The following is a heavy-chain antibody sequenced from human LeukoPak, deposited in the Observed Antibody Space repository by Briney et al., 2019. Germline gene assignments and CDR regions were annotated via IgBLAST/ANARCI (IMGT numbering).Heavy chain of an antibody. D-gene: IGHD6-13*01. CDR3: ARDLFHSSSWEGFDY. CDR1: GFTFSSYW. Sequence: GGSLRLSCAASGFTFSSYWMHWVRQAPGKGLVWVSRINSDGSSTSYADSVKGRFTISRDNAKNSLYLQMNSLRAEDTAVYYCARDLFHSSSWEGFDYWGQGTLVTVSS. J-gene: IGHJ4*02. CDR2: INSDGSST. V-gene: IGHV3-74*01.